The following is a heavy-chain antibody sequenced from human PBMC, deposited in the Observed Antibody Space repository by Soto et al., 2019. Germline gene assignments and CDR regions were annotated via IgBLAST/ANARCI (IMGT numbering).Heavy chain of an antibody. CDR2: ISGSGGST. CDR1: GFTFSSYA. D-gene: IGHD3-9*01. J-gene: IGHJ3*02. Sequence: EVQLLESGGGLVQPGGSLRLSCAASGFTFSSYAMSWVRQAPGKGLEWVSSISGSGGSTYYADSVKGRFTISRDNSTNTLYLQMNSLRAEDTAVYYCAKSDQDYDILTGYIDIWGQGTMVTVSS. V-gene: IGHV3-23*01. CDR3: AKSDQDYDILTGYIDI.